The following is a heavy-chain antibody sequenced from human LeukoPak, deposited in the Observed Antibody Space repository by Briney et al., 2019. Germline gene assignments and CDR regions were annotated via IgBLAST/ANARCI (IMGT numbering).Heavy chain of an antibody. CDR3: AGHHPRNTGDF. D-gene: IGHD2-8*02. CDR2: ISDIGSI. Sequence: SETLSLTCAVYGGSFSGYYWSWIRQPPGEGLEWIAYISDIGSINYNPSLKSRVTISLDTSKNQFSLKLSSVTAADTAVYYCAGHHPRNTGDFWGQGNLVTVSS. V-gene: IGHV4-59*08. J-gene: IGHJ4*02. CDR1: GGSFSGYY.